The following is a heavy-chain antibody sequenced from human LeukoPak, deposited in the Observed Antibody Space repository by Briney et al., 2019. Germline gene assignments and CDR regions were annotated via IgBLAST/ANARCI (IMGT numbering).Heavy chain of an antibody. V-gene: IGHV4-59*11. CDR1: GGSISSHY. Sequence: SETLSLTCTVSGGSISSHYWSLMRRPPGKRLEWIGYINYSGSTNYNPSLKSRVTISVDTSKNQFSLKLSSVTAADTAVYYCARGYYDSSGYSNPFDYWGQGTLVTVSS. J-gene: IGHJ4*02. CDR2: INYSGST. CDR3: ARGYYDSSGYSNPFDY. D-gene: IGHD3-22*01.